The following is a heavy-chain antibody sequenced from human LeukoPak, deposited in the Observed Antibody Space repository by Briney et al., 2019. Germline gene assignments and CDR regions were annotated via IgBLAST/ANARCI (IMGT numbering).Heavy chain of an antibody. CDR2: ISSSGSTI. J-gene: IGHJ4*02. D-gene: IGHD6-13*01. CDR3: ARSETAAGTSPYFDY. CDR1: GFTFSDYY. Sequence: GGSLRLSCAASGFTFSDYYMSWIRQAPGKGLKWVSYISSSGSTIYYADSVKGRFTISRDNAKNSLYLQMNSLRAEDTAVYYCARSETAAGTSPYFDYWGQGTLVTVSS. V-gene: IGHV3-11*01.